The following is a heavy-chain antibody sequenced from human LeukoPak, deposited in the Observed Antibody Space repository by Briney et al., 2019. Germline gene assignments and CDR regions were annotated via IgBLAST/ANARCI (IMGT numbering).Heavy chain of an antibody. CDR3: ARGPTTVTRAFDY. CDR1: GVSISSSRYY. CDR2: FYTSGST. D-gene: IGHD4-17*01. V-gene: IGHV4-61*09. Sequence: SETLSLTCTVSGVSISSSRYYWIWIRQPAGKGLEWIGHFYTSGSTNYNPSLKSRVTMSVDTSKNQFSLNLSSVTAADTAVYYCARGPTTVTRAFDYWGQGTLVTVSS. J-gene: IGHJ4*02.